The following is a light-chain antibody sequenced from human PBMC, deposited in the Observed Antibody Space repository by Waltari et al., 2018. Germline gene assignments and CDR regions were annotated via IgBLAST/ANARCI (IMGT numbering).Light chain of an antibody. V-gene: IGKV3-11*01. Sequence: EIVLTQSPATLSLSPGERATLSCRASQSVSSYLAWYQQKPGQAPRLLIYDASNRATGIPARFSGSGSGTDFTLTXSSLEPEDFXVXYCQQRSNWPTFGXXXKVEIK. J-gene: IGKJ4*01. CDR3: QQRSNWPT. CDR2: DAS. CDR1: QSVSSY.